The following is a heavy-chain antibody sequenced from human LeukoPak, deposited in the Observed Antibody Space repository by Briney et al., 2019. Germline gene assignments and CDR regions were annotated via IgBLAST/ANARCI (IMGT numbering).Heavy chain of an antibody. V-gene: IGHV4-34*01. D-gene: IGHD6-13*01. CDR1: GGSFSGYY. J-gene: IGHJ3*02. CDR2: INHSGST. CDR3: ARGLVIGSSSPRKASSSAFDI. Sequence: PSETLSLTCAVYGGSFSGYYWSWIRQPPGKGLEWIGEINHSGSTNYNPSLKSRVTISVDTSKNQFSLKLSSVTAADTAVYYCARGLVIGSSSPRKASSSAFDIWGQGTMVTVSS.